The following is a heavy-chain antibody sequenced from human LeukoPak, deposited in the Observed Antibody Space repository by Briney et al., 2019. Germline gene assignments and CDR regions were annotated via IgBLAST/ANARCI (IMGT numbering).Heavy chain of an antibody. Sequence: PGGSLRLSCAASGFTFNGFWMSWVRQAPRKGLEWVANIKQDGSDIYYLGSVRGRFTISRDNAMNSLYLQMNSLRAEDTAVYYCTRDALYGDPSYYYMDVWGKGTTVTVSS. D-gene: IGHD4-17*01. V-gene: IGHV3-7*01. CDR1: GFTFNGFW. CDR3: TRDALYGDPSYYYMDV. J-gene: IGHJ6*03. CDR2: IKQDGSDI.